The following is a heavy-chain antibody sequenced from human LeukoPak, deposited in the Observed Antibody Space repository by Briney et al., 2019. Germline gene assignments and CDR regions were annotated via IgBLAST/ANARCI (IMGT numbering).Heavy chain of an antibody. CDR2: INPNSGGT. D-gene: IGHD2-2*02. J-gene: IGHJ4*02. CDR1: GYTFTGYY. CDR3: ARDEKPYCSSTSCYTFVY. Sequence: VASVKVSCKASGYTFTGYYMHWVRQAPEQGLEWMGWINPNSGGTNYAQKFQGRVTMTRDTSISTAYMELSRLRSDDTAVYYCARDEKPYCSSTSCYTFVYWGQGTLVTVSS. V-gene: IGHV1-2*02.